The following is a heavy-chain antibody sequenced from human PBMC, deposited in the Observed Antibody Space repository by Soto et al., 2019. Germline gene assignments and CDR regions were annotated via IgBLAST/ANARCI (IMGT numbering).Heavy chain of an antibody. Sequence: ASVKVSCKASGYTFTSYDINWVRQATGQGLEWMGWMNPNSGNTGYAQKFQGRVTMTRXXXXXXAXMXLXXXXSEXTAVYYCARGRTLRGSHAFDIWGQGTMVTV. CDR2: MNPNSGNT. D-gene: IGHD3-10*01. CDR1: GYTFTSYD. V-gene: IGHV1-8*01. J-gene: IGHJ3*02. CDR3: ARGRTLRGSHAFDI.